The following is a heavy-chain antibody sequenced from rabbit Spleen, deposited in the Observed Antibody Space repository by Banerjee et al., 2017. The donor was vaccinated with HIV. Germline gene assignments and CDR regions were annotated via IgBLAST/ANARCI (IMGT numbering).Heavy chain of an antibody. CDR1: GLDFSSSYY. V-gene: IGHV1S40*01. Sequence: SLEESGGDLVKPGASLTLTCTASGLDFSSSYYMCWVRPTPGKGLEWIACIDAGSSGFTYFATWAKGRFTISRTSSTTVTLQMTRLTAADTATYFCARDASSSFSSYGMDLWGPGTLVTVS. CDR3: ARDASSSFSSYGMDL. D-gene: IGHD8-1*01. CDR2: IDAGSSGFT. J-gene: IGHJ6*01.